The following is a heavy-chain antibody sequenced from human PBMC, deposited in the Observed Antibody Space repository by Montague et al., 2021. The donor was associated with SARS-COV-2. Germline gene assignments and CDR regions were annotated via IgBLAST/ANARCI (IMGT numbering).Heavy chain of an antibody. CDR2: ISISGST. CDR3: ARDIAVAGLFDY. Sequence: TLSLTCTVSGGSISSRSYYWSWIRQPAGKGLEWIGRISISGSTNYNPSLKSRVTISVDTSKNQFSLKLSSVTAADTAAYYCARDIAVAGLFDYWGQGTLVTVSS. V-gene: IGHV4-61*02. J-gene: IGHJ4*02. D-gene: IGHD6-19*01. CDR1: GGSISSRSYY.